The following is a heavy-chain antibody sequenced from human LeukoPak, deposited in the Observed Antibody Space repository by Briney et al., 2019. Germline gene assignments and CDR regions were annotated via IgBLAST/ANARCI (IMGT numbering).Heavy chain of an antibody. CDR3: ARDYYGSGSYYNRDAFDI. Sequence: GASVKVSCKASGYTFTSYGISWVRQAPGQGLEWMGWISAYNGNTNYAQKLQGRGTMTTDTSTSTAYMELRSLRSEATAVYYCARDYYGSGSYYNRDAFDIWGQGTMVTVSS. V-gene: IGHV1-18*01. D-gene: IGHD3-10*01. CDR1: GYTFTSYG. J-gene: IGHJ3*02. CDR2: ISAYNGNT.